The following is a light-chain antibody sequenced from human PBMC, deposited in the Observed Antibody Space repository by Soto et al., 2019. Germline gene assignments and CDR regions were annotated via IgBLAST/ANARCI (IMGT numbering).Light chain of an antibody. CDR2: AAS. J-gene: IGKJ5*01. CDR1: QSISSY. CDR3: QQYNNWPQIT. V-gene: IGKV1-39*01. Sequence: DIQMTQSPSSLSASVGDRFTITCRASQSISSYLNWYQQKPGKAPKLLIYAASTRATGIPARFSGSGSGTEFTLTISSLQSEDFAVYYCQQYNNWPQITFGQGTRLEI.